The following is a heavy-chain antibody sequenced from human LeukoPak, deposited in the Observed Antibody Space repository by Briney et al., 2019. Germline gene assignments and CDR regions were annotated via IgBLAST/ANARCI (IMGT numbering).Heavy chain of an antibody. V-gene: IGHV3-23*01. CDR3: TKDPNGDYVGAFDP. CDR2: ITGNHGAT. J-gene: IGHJ5*02. Sequence: GGSLRLSCAASGFTFSTFAMTWVRQAPGKGLEWVSSITGNHGATYNIDSVKGRFTISRDNSQNTLYLQMNRLRAEDTAVDYCTKDPNGDYVGAFDPWGQGTLVTVSS. CDR1: GFTFSTFA. D-gene: IGHD4-17*01.